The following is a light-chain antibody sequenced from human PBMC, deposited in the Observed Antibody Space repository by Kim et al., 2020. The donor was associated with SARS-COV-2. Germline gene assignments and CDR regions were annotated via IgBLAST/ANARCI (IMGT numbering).Light chain of an antibody. J-gene: IGLJ1*01. CDR3: AAWDDSLNGYV. Sequence: ELTQPPSASGTPGQRVTISCSGSSSNIGSNTVNWYQQLPGTAPKLLIYSNNQRPSGVPDRFSCSKSGTSASLAISGLQSEDEADYYCAAWDDSLNGYVFGTGTKVTVL. CDR1: SSNIGSNT. V-gene: IGLV1-44*01. CDR2: SNN.